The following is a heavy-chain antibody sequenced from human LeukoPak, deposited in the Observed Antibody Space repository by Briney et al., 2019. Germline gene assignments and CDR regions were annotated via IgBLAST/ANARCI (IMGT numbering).Heavy chain of an antibody. CDR2: IYYSGST. CDR3: AIYYDSSAYYQGSFDL. D-gene: IGHD3-22*01. J-gene: IGHJ2*01. CDR1: GGSISSSSYY. Sequence: PSETLSLTCTVSGGSISSSSYYWGWIRQPPGKGLEWIGSIYYSGSTYYNPSLKSRVTISVDTSKNQFSLKLSSVTAADTAVYYCAIYYDSSAYYQGSFDLWGRGTLVTVSS. V-gene: IGHV4-39*01.